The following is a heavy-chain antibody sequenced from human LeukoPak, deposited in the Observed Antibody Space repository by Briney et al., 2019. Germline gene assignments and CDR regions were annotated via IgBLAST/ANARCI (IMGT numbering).Heavy chain of an antibody. J-gene: IGHJ4*02. D-gene: IGHD3-10*01. Sequence: GGSLRLSCAASGFTFSSYAMSWVRQAPGKGLEWVSVIYSGGSTYYADSVKGRFTISRHNSENTLYLQMNSLRAEDTAVYYCARAWFGDSGEISFDYWGQGTLVTVSS. CDR3: ARAWFGDSGEISFDY. CDR2: IYSGGST. V-gene: IGHV3-53*04. CDR1: GFTFSSYA.